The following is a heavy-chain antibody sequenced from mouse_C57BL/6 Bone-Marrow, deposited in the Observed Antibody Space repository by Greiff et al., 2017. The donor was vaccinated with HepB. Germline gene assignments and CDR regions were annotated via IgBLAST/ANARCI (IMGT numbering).Heavy chain of an antibody. Sequence: EVQLVESGGGLVQPGGSLSLSCAASGFTFTDYYMSWVRQPPGKALEWLGFIRNKANGYTTEYSASVKGRFTISRDNSQSILYLQMSALRAEDSATYYCARSPSYGSSLWFAYWGQGTLVTVSA. CDR3: ARSPSYGSSLWFAY. V-gene: IGHV7-3*01. CDR1: GFTFTDYY. D-gene: IGHD1-1*01. J-gene: IGHJ3*01. CDR2: IRNKANGYTT.